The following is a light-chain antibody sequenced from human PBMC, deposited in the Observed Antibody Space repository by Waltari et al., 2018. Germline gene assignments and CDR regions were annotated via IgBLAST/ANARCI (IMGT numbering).Light chain of an antibody. CDR1: ALPKQY. Sequence: SYELTQPPSVSVSPGQPARITCPGDALPKQYAYWYQQKPGQAPVLVIYKDNERPSGIPERFSGSSSGTTVTLTISGVQAEDEADYYCQSTDSSGTYVVFGGGTKLTVL. J-gene: IGLJ2*01. CDR3: QSTDSSGTYVV. V-gene: IGLV3-25*03. CDR2: KDN.